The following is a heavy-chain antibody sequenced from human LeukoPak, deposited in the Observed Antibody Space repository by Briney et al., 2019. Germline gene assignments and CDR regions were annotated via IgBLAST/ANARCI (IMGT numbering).Heavy chain of an antibody. CDR3: ARGSKREDFDY. V-gene: IGHV1-69*05. CDR2: IIPIFGTA. Sequence: SVKVSCKASGGTFSSYAISWVRQAPGQGLEWMGGIIPIFGTANYVQKFQGRVAITTDESTSTAYMELSSLRYEDTAVYYCARGSKREDFDYWGQGTLVTVSS. J-gene: IGHJ4*02. D-gene: IGHD1-26*01. CDR1: GGTFSSYA.